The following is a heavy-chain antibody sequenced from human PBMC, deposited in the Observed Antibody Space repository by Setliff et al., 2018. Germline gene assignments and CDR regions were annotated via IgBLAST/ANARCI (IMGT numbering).Heavy chain of an antibody. V-gene: IGHV4-34*01. CDR3: TRGPLTTTVRHAFDI. CDR2: INHSGST. J-gene: IGHJ3*02. Sequence: SETLSLTCAVYGGSFSGYYWSWIRQPPGKGLEWIGEINHSGSTNYNPSLKSRVTISVDTSKNQFSLKLSSVTAADTAVYYCTRGPLTTTVRHAFDIWGQGTMVTVSS. CDR1: GGSFSGYY. D-gene: IGHD4-4*01.